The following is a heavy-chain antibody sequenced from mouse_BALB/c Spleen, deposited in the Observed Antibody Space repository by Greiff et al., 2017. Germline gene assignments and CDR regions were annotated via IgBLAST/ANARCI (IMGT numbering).Heavy chain of an antibody. Sequence: EVMLVESGGGLVQPGGSLKLSCAASGFTFSSYTMSWVRQTPEKRLEWVAYISNGGGSTYYPDTVKGRFTISRDNAKNTLYLQMSSLKSEDTAMYYCARLEGYDGRYFDYWGQGTTLTVSS. CDR3: ARLEGYDGRYFDY. D-gene: IGHD2-2*01. CDR2: ISNGGGST. J-gene: IGHJ2*01. CDR1: GFTFSSYT. V-gene: IGHV5-12-2*01.